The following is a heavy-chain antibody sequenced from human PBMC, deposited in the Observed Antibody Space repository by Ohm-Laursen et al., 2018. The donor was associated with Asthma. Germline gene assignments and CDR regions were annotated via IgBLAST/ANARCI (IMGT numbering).Heavy chain of an antibody. CDR2: ISGSGGST. D-gene: IGHD4-17*01. J-gene: IGHJ4*02. CDR3: PKDGRSYGAAFDY. V-gene: IGHV3-23*01. Sequence: SLRLSCAASGFTFSSYAMSWVRQAPGKGLEWVSAISGSGGSTYYADSVKGRFTISRDNSKNTLYLQMNSLRAEDTAVYYCPKDGRSYGAAFDYWGQGTLVTVSS. CDR1: GFTFSSYA.